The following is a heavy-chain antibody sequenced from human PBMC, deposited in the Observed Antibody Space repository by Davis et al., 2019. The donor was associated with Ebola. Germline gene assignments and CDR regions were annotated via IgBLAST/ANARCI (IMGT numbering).Heavy chain of an antibody. V-gene: IGHV1-18*01. D-gene: IGHD2-2*01. CDR1: GYNFNRYG. CDR3: ARDGLVPDAIRGGFDP. CDR2: ISGYDGVT. J-gene: IGHJ5*02. Sequence: ASVKVSCKTSGYNFNRYGISWVRQVPGQGLEWMGWISGYDGVTKYTEKYEGRITLTTETSKSPAYMEVRSLTSDDTALYYCARDGLVPDAIRGGFDPWGQGMLVTVSS.